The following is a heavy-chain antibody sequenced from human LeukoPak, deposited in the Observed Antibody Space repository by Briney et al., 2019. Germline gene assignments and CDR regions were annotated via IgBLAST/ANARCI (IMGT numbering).Heavy chain of an antibody. CDR1: GFSFSSFW. CDR3: ARGGSYLSAFDI. CDR2: INSDGTTT. V-gene: IGHV3-74*01. Sequence: PGGSLRLSCAASGFSFSSFWMHWVRQVPGKGLVWVSGINSDGTTTGYADSVKGRFTISRDNSKNTLYLQMNSLRAEDTAVYYCARGGSYLSAFDIWGQGTMVTVSS. D-gene: IGHD1-26*01. J-gene: IGHJ3*02.